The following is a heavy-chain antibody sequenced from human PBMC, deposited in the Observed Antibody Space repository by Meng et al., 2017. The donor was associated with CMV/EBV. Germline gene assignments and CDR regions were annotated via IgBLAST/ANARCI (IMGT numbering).Heavy chain of an antibody. J-gene: IGHJ4*02. D-gene: IGHD1-26*01. CDR2: ISYDGSNK. CDR3: ARGGGVGALGY. V-gene: IGHV3-30-3*01. CDR1: GFTFRSLA. Sequence: VGVGGGVGQPGVSLRLSCGAVGFTFRSLAMHWVRQAPGKGLEWVAFISYDGSNKYYADSVKGRFTISRDNSKNTLYLQMNSLRAEDTAVYYCARGGGVGALGYWGQGTLVTVSS.